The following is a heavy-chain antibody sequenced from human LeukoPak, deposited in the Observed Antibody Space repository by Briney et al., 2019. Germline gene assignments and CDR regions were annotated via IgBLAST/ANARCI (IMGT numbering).Heavy chain of an antibody. J-gene: IGHJ4*02. CDR2: IKRDGGEK. D-gene: IGHD3-10*01. CDR1: GFTFRSFW. CDR3: AGEDIVRASAALLTNC. Sequence: PGGSLRLSCAASGFTFRSFWMSWVRQAPGKGLEWVANIKRDGGEKRYVDSVKGRFTISRENAKNSVYLQMNSLRAEDTAVYCCAGEDIVRASAALLTNCWGRGALVTVSS. V-gene: IGHV3-7*01.